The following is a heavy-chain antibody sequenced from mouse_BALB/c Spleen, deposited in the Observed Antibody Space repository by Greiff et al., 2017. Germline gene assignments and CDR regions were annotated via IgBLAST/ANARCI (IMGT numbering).Heavy chain of an antibody. D-gene: IGHD2-3*01. V-gene: IGHV2-2*02. CDR3: ARVGDGYYRHYAMDY. CDR2: IWSGGST. Sequence: VQLKESGPGLVQPSQSLSITCTVSGFSLTSYGVHWVRQSPGKGLEWLGVIWSGGSTDYNAAFISRLSISKDNSKSQVFFKMNSLQANDTAIYYCARVGDGYYRHYAMDYWGQGTSVTVSS. CDR1: GFSLTSYG. J-gene: IGHJ4*01.